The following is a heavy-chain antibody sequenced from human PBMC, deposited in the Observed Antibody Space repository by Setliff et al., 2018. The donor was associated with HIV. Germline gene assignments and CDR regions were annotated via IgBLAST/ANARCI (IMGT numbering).Heavy chain of an antibody. CDR2: IYTSGST. CDR3: ARSPLYSGYERYYFDY. D-gene: IGHD5-12*01. Sequence: SETLSLTCTVSGGSISSETFSWNWIRQPAGKGLEWIGRIYTSGSTDYNPSLKSRVTMSVDTSKNQFSLKLSSVTAADAAVYYCARSPLYSGYERYYFDYWGQGTLVTVSS. J-gene: IGHJ4*02. V-gene: IGHV4-61*02. CDR1: GGSISSETFS.